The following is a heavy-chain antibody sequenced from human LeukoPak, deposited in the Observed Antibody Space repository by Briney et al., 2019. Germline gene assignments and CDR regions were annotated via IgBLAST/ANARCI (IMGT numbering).Heavy chain of an antibody. D-gene: IGHD6-6*01. J-gene: IGHJ4*02. Sequence: SETLSLTCTVAGGSIRSSSYYLAWVRQPPGKGLEWIGSISYGGRTYYTASLKSRVTISVDTSKNQFSLRLSSVTVADTAVYYCARSLNNHSSSSTSTDYWGQGTQVTVSS. CDR2: ISYGGRT. CDR1: GGSIRSSSYY. CDR3: ARSLNNHSSSSTSTDY. V-gene: IGHV4-39*01.